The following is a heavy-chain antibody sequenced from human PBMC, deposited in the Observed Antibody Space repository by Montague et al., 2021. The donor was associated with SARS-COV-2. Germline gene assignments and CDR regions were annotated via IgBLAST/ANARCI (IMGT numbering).Heavy chain of an antibody. J-gene: IGHJ2*01. Sequence: SETLSLTCTVSGGSISSSSYYWGWIRQPPGKGPEWIGSNNYSGTTLYNPSLRSRVTMAVDTSKNQFSLRLSSVAAADTAVFYCARADAGGWYFDLWGRGTLVTVSS. CDR2: NNYSGTT. CDR1: GGSISSSSYY. CDR3: ARADAGGWYFDL. V-gene: IGHV4-39*01. D-gene: IGHD1-26*01.